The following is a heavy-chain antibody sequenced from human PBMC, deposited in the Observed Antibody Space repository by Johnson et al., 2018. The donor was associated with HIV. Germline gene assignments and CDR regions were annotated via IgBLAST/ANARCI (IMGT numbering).Heavy chain of an antibody. V-gene: IGHV3-30*04. Sequence: VQLVESGGGVVQPGGSLRLSCAASGFTFSSYAMHWVRQAPGKGLEWVAVISYDGSNKYYGDSVKDRFPISRDNSKNTLYLQMNSLRAEDTDVYYCAREGGDCSSTSCYQDAFDIWGQGTMVTVSS. J-gene: IGHJ3*02. CDR2: ISYDGSNK. D-gene: IGHD2-2*01. CDR1: GFTFSSYA. CDR3: AREGGDCSSTSCYQDAFDI.